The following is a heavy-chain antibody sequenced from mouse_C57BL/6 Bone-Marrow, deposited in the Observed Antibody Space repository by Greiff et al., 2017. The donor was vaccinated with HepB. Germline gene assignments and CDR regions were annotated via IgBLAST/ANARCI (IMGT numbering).Heavy chain of an antibody. CDR2: ISYDGSN. D-gene: IGHD1-1*01. Sequence: DVKLQESGPGLVKPSQSLSLTCSVTGYSITSGYYWNWIRQLPGNKLEWMGYISYDGSNNYNPSLKNRISITRDTSKNQFFLKLNSVTTEDTATYYCAREGYYGSSRAMDYWGQGTSVTVSS. CDR1: GYSITSGYY. V-gene: IGHV3-6*01. CDR3: AREGYYGSSRAMDY. J-gene: IGHJ4*01.